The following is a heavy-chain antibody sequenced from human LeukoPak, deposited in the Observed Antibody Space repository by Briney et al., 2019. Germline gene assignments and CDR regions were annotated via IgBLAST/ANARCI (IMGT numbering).Heavy chain of an antibody. V-gene: IGHV4-61*05. CDR2: IYYSGST. Sequence: SETLSLTCTVSGDSISSSSYYWGWIRQPPGKGLEWIGYIYYSGSTNYNPSLKSRVTISVDTSKNQFSLKLSSVTAADTAVYYCARYDSSGYYLHNWFDPWGQGTLVTVSS. J-gene: IGHJ5*02. D-gene: IGHD3-22*01. CDR1: GDSISSSSYY. CDR3: ARYDSSGYYLHNWFDP.